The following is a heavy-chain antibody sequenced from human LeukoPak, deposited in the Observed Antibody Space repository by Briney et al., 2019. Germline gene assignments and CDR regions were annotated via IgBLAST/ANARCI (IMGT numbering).Heavy chain of an antibody. D-gene: IGHD3-22*01. V-gene: IGHV4-34*01. CDR2: INHSGST. CDR1: GGSFSGYY. CDR3: ATGLSLYYYDSSGYPLPAPYFDY. Sequence: SETLSLTCAVYGGSFSGYYWSWIRQPPGKELEWIGEINHSGSTNYNPSLKSRVTISVDTSKNQFSLKLSSVTAADTAVYYCATGLSLYYYDSSGYPLPAPYFDYWGQGTLVTVSS. J-gene: IGHJ4*02.